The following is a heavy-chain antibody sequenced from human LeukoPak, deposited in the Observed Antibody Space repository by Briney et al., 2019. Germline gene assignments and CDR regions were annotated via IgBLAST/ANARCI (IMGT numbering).Heavy chain of an antibody. CDR3: AKDAPLGLILGSCRIPNCYYFEY. CDR1: GFIFVNYG. CDR2: IRYDGNNK. Sequence: QSGGSLRLSCAASGFIFVNYGMHWVRQAPGKGLEWVAFIRYDGNNKYYAESVKGRFTISRDSSESTLYLQMNSLRPEDTAVYFCAKDAPLGLILGSCRIPNCYYFEYWGRGSLVTVSS. V-gene: IGHV3-30*02. J-gene: IGHJ4*02. D-gene: IGHD1-26*01.